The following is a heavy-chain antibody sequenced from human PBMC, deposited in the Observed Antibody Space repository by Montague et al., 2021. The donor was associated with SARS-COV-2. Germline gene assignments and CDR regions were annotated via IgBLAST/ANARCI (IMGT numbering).Heavy chain of an antibody. CDR1: GGSISSGSYY. Sequence: TLSLTCTVSGGSISSGSYYWSWIRQPSGKGLEWIGRIYTSGTTGYXXXXKSRVTISVDTSKNQFSLKLTSAIAADTAVYYCARAHSGSWAHLDNWGQGSLVTVSS. V-gene: IGHV4-61*02. CDR2: IYTSGTT. CDR3: ARAHSGSWAHLDN. J-gene: IGHJ4*02. D-gene: IGHD5-12*01.